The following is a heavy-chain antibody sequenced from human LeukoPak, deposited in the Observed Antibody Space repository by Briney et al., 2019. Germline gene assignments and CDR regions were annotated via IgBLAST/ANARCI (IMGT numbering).Heavy chain of an antibody. D-gene: IGHD3-10*01. Sequence: SVKVSCKASGGTSSSYAISWVRQAPGQGLEWVGRIIPILGIANYAQKFQGRVTITADKSTSTAYMELSSLRSEDTAVYYCARAPRGGSGSYYPVGYFDYWGQGTLVTVSS. CDR3: ARAPRGGSGSYYPVGYFDY. J-gene: IGHJ4*02. CDR2: IIPILGIA. CDR1: GGTSSSYA. V-gene: IGHV1-69*04.